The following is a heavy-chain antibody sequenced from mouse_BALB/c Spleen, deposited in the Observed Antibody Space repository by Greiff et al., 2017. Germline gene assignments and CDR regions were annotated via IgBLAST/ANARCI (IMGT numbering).Heavy chain of an antibody. CDR1: GFTFSSYT. CDR2: ISNGGGST. Sequence: EVQLVESGGGLVQPGGSLKLSCAASGFTFSSYTMSWVRQTPEKRLEWVAYISNGGGSTYYPDTVKGRFTISRDNAKNTLYLQMSSLKSEDTAMYYCARHDYDRVHYFDYWGQGTTLTVSS. V-gene: IGHV5-12-2*01. CDR3: ARHDYDRVHYFDY. D-gene: IGHD2-4*01. J-gene: IGHJ2*01.